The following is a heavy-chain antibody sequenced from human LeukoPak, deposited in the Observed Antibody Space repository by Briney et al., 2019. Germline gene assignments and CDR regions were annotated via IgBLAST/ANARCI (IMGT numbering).Heavy chain of an antibody. CDR3: ARHDCSSTSCYGYFDY. D-gene: IGHD2-2*01. J-gene: IGHJ4*02. CDR2: IYYSGST. CDR1: GGSISSYY. Sequence: SETLSLTCTVSGGSISSYYWSWIRQPPGKGLEWIGYIYYSGSTNYNPSLKSRVTISVDTSKNQFSLKLSSVTAADTAVYYCARHDCSSTSCYGYFDYWGQGTLVTVSS. V-gene: IGHV4-59*01.